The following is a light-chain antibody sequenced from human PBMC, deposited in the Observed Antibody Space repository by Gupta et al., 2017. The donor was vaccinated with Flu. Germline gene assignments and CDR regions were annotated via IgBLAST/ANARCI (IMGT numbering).Light chain of an antibody. Sequence: PATLSLSPGERATLSCRASQSVASYLAWYQQKPGQAPRLLISDASNRATAIPARFSGSGSGTDFTLTINSLQPEDFALYYCQQRSSWPITFGQGTRLEIK. V-gene: IGKV3-11*01. J-gene: IGKJ5*01. CDR2: DAS. CDR1: QSVASY. CDR3: QQRSSWPIT.